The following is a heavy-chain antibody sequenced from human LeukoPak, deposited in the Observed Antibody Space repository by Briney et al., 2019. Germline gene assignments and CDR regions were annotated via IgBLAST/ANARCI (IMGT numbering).Heavy chain of an antibody. Sequence: PSETLSLTCTVSGGSISSSIYYWGWIRQPPGKGLEWIGSIYYSGSTYYNPSLKSRVTISVDTSKNQFSLKLSSVTAADTAVYYCARDGLSDYWGQGTLVTVSS. J-gene: IGHJ4*02. CDR2: IYYSGST. CDR1: GGSISSSIYY. V-gene: IGHV4-39*07. D-gene: IGHD2/OR15-2a*01. CDR3: ARDGLSDY.